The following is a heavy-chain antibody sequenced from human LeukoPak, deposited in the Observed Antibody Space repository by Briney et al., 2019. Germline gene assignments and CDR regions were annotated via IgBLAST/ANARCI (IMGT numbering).Heavy chain of an antibody. CDR2: INHSGST. CDR3: ARVWDSSGDYYLCAFDI. CDR1: GGSFGGYY. V-gene: IGHV4-34*01. Sequence: PSETLSLTCAVYGGSFGGYYWSCVRQPPGKGLEWIGEINHSGSTNYNPSLKSRVTISVDTSKNQFSLKLSSVTAADTAVYYCARVWDSSGDYYLCAFDIWGQGTMVTVSS. D-gene: IGHD3-22*01. J-gene: IGHJ3*02.